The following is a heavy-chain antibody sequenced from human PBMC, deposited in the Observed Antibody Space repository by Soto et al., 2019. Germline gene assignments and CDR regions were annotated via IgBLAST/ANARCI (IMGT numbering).Heavy chain of an antibody. CDR2: IYNSGST. D-gene: IGHD7-27*01. J-gene: IGHJ4*02. Sequence: QVQLQESGPGLVEPSQTLSLTCTVSGGSISSGDYYWSWIRQPPGKGLEWIGHIYNSGSTYSNPSHKSRVTISVDTSKNQFSLKLSSVTAADTAVYYCARGPDGDKVDYWGQGTLVTVSS. CDR3: ARGPDGDKVDY. CDR1: GGSISSGDYY. V-gene: IGHV4-30-4*01.